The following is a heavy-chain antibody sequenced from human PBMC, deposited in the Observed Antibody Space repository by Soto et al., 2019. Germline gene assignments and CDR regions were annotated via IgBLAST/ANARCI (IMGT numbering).Heavy chain of an antibody. CDR2: ISSSGSST. Sequence: QVQLVESGGGLVKPGGSLRLSCAASGFTFGDYYMSWIRQAPGKGLEWVSYISSSGSSTYYVDSVKGRFTISRDNAKNSLYLQMDKLGGEDTAGDYCAKAAAGPPGAWLWGQGTLVTVSS. CDR1: GFTFGDYY. J-gene: IGHJ4*02. CDR3: AKAAAGPPGAWL. D-gene: IGHD3-9*01. V-gene: IGHV3-11*01.